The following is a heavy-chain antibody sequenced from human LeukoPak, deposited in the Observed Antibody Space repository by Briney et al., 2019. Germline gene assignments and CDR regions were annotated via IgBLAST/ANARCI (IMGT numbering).Heavy chain of an antibody. V-gene: IGHV3-7*03. CDR1: GFTFSSYW. J-gene: IGHJ3*02. CDR3: ARADYGADDALDI. D-gene: IGHD4-17*01. Sequence: GGSLRLSCAASGFTFSSYWMSWVRQAPGKGLEWVANVKQDGSERNYVDSVKGRFTTSRDNAKNSLYLQMNSLRVEDTAVYYCARADYGADDALDIWGQGTMVTVSS. CDR2: VKQDGSER.